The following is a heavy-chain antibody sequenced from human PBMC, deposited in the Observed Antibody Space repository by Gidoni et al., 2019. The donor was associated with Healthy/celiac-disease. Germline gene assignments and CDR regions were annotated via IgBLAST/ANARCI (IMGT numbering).Heavy chain of an antibody. V-gene: IGHV4-59*01. D-gene: IGHD3-10*01. J-gene: IGHJ4*02. Sequence: QVQLQESGPGLVKPSETLSLTCTVSGGSISSYYWSWIRQPPGKGLEWIGYIYYSGSTNYNPSLKSRVTISVDTSKNQFSLKLSSVTAADTAVYYCARERYYGSGSGIDYWGQGTLVTVSS. CDR1: GGSISSYY. CDR3: ARERYYGSGSGIDY. CDR2: IYYSGST.